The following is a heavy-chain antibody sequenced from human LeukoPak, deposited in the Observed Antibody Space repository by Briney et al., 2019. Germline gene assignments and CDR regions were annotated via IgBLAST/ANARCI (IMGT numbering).Heavy chain of an antibody. J-gene: IGHJ4*02. Sequence: PSETLSLTCAVSGYSISSGHYWGWIRPTPGKGLEWIGRIYHSGRTYYSPSLKSRVTISGDTSKNQFSLKLSSVTAADTAVYYCAREGIAAPGTVHWGQGTLVSVSS. V-gene: IGHV4-38-2*01. D-gene: IGHD6-13*01. CDR3: AREGIAAPGTVH. CDR1: GYSISSGHY. CDR2: IYHSGRT.